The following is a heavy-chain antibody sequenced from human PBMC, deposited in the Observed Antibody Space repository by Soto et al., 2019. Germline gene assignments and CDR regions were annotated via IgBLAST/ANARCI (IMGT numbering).Heavy chain of an antibody. CDR3: ATPASVNGSPDYYDSSGYTY. D-gene: IGHD3-22*01. CDR1: GYSFTSYW. V-gene: IGHV5-10-1*01. Sequence: GDSLKISCKCSGYSFTSYWITWVLQMPVKGLEWMGRIDPSDSYTKYSPSFQGHVTISADKSSSTAYLQWSSLKASDTAMYYCATPASVNGSPDYYDSSGYTYWGQGTLVT. J-gene: IGHJ4*02. CDR2: IDPSDSYT.